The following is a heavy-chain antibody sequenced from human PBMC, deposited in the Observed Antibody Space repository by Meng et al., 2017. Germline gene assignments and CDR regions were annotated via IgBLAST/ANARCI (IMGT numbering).Heavy chain of an antibody. CDR3: ARSGGQGWFGASRGWFDP. CDR2: IYYSGST. Sequence: LRLSCTVSGGSISSGGYYWSWTRQHPGKGLEWIGYIYYSGSTYYNPSLKSRVTISVDTSKNQFSLKLSSVAAADTAVYYCARSGGQGWFGASRGWFDPWGQGTLVTVSS. J-gene: IGHJ5*02. CDR1: GGSISSGGYY. D-gene: IGHD3-10*01. V-gene: IGHV4-31*03.